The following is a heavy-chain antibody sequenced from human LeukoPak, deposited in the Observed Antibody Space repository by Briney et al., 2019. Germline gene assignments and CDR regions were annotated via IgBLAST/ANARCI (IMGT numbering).Heavy chain of an antibody. CDR2: ISGSGGST. CDR1: GFTFSSYA. Sequence: GGSLRLSCAASGFTFSSYAMSCVRQAPGKGLEWVSAISGSGGSTYYADSVKGRFTISRDNSKNTLYLQMNSLRAEDTAVYYCARVYDFWSGYQLHCFDYWGQGTLVTVSS. CDR3: ARVYDFWSGYQLHCFDY. J-gene: IGHJ4*02. V-gene: IGHV3-23*01. D-gene: IGHD3-3*01.